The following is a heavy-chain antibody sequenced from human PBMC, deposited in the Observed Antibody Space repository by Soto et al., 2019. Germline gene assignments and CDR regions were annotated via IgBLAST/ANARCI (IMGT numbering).Heavy chain of an antibody. CDR2: ISSSSRHI. Sequence: GGSLRLSCAASGFTFSTYSMNWVRQAPGKGLEWVSSISSSSRHIYYADSVKGRFTISRDNAKNSLFLQMNSLRAEDTAVYYCARGDYGDYEDAFDIWGQGTMVTVSS. V-gene: IGHV3-21*01. D-gene: IGHD4-17*01. J-gene: IGHJ3*02. CDR1: GFTFSTYS. CDR3: ARGDYGDYEDAFDI.